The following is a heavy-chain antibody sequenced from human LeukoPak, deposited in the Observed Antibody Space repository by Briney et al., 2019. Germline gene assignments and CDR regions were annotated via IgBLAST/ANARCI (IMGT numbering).Heavy chain of an antibody. D-gene: IGHD5-18*01. Sequence: PSETLSLTCTVSCGSISRYYWSWIRQPARKGLEWIGRIFTSGSTNYNPSLKSRATMTVDTSKNQISLKLSSVTAADTAVYYCASTFYVDTAMVYKPDAFYIGGQGTMVTVSS. CDR2: IFTSGST. CDR3: ASTFYVDTAMVYKPDAFYI. J-gene: IGHJ3*02. V-gene: IGHV4-4*07. CDR1: CGSISRYY.